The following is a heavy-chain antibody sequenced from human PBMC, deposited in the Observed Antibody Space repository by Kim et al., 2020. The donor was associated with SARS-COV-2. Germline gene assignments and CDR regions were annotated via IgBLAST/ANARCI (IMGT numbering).Heavy chain of an antibody. CDR2: ISSSSSYI. J-gene: IGHJ4*02. D-gene: IGHD6-19*01. Sequence: GGSLRLSCAASGFTFSSYSMNWVRQAPGKGLEWVSSISSSSSYIYYADSVKGRFTISRDNAKNSLYLQMNSLRAEDTAVYYCARAHDIAVAGGGFDYWGQGTLVTVSS. CDR1: GFTFSSYS. V-gene: IGHV3-21*01. CDR3: ARAHDIAVAGGGFDY.